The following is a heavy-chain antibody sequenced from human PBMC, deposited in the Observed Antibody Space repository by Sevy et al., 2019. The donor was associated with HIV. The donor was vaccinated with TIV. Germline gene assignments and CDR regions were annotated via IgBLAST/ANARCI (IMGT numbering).Heavy chain of an antibody. D-gene: IGHD2-21*02. V-gene: IGHV4-31*03. CDR1: GGSISNDGNY. CDR2: IHYSGST. CDR3: ARDLVGVHCDGACYPAGHFDQ. Sequence: SETLSLTCSVSGGSISNDGNYWSWIRQSPGAGLEWIGYIHYSGSTYYNPSVKSRVTISIDTSKSHFSLKMRSVTAADTAVYFCARDLVGVHCDGACYPAGHFDQWGQGTPVTVSS. J-gene: IGHJ4*02.